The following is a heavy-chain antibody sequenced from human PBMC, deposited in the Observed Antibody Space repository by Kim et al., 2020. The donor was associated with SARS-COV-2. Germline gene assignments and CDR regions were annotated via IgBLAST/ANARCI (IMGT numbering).Heavy chain of an antibody. J-gene: IGHJ6*02. CDR3: ARDQSFDDYGDYSYYGMDV. D-gene: IGHD4-17*01. CDR2: ISSSGSTI. V-gene: IGHV3-48*03. Sequence: GGSLRLSCAASGFTFSSYEMNWVRQAPGKGLEWVSYISSSGSTIYYADSVKGRFTISRDNAKNSLYLQMNSLRAEDTAVYYCARDQSFDDYGDYSYYGMDVWGQGTTVTVSS. CDR1: GFTFSSYE.